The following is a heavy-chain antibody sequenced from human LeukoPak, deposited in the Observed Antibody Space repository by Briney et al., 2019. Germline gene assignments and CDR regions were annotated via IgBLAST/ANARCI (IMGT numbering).Heavy chain of an antibody. CDR1: GFTFSSYE. CDR2: ISSSGSTI. D-gene: IGHD1-7*01. V-gene: IGHV3-48*03. Sequence: PGGSLRLSCAASGFTFSSYEMNWVRQAPGKGLEWVSYISSSGSTIYYADSVKGRFTISRDNAKNSLYLQMNSLRAEDTAVYYCARSPNSRFDYWGQGTLVTVSS. J-gene: IGHJ4*02. CDR3: ARSPNSRFDY.